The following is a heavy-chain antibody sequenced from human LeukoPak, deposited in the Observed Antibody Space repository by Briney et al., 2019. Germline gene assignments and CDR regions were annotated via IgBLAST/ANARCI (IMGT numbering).Heavy chain of an antibody. D-gene: IGHD5-18*01. CDR3: ARARDSSYYYYMDV. J-gene: IGHJ6*03. CDR2: INWNGGST. Sequence: RPGGSLRLSCAASGFTFDDYGMSWVRQAPGKGLEWVSGINWNGGSTGYADSVKGRFTISRDNAKNSLYLQMNSLRAEDTALYYCARARDSSYYYYMDVWGKGTTVTVSS. CDR1: GFTFDDYG. V-gene: IGHV3-20*04.